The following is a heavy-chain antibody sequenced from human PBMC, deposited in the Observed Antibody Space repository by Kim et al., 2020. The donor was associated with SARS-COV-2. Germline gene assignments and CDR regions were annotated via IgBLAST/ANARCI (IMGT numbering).Heavy chain of an antibody. CDR3: AREWVVPAARSYYYYGMDV. CDR2: ISGSGGST. V-gene: IGHV3-23*01. D-gene: IGHD2-2*01. CDR1: GFTFSSYA. J-gene: IGHJ6*02. Sequence: GGSLRLSCAASGFTFSSYAMSWVRQAPGKGLEWVSAISGSGGSTYYADSVKGRFTISRDNSKNTLYLQMNSLRAEDTAVYYCAREWVVPAARSYYYYGMDVWGQGTTVTVSS.